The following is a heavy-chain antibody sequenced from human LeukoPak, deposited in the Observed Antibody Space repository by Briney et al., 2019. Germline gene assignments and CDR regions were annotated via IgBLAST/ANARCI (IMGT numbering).Heavy chain of an antibody. J-gene: IGHJ5*02. CDR3: ARSAWLDP. CDR1: GFTVSSNY. V-gene: IGHV3-66*01. CDR2: IYSGGST. Sequence: SGGSLRLSCAASGFTVSSNYMSWVRQAAGKGLEWVSVIYSGGSTYYADSVKGRFTISRDSSKNTVYLQMNNLRVGDTAVYYCARSAWLDPWGQGTLVTVSS.